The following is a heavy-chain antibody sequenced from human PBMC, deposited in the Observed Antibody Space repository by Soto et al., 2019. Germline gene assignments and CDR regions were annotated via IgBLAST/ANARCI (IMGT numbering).Heavy chain of an antibody. Sequence: QVQLVESGGGVVQPGRSLRLSCAASGFTFSSYGMHWVRQAPGKGLEWVAVIWYDGSNKYYADSVKGRFTISRDNSKNTLYLQMNSLRAEDTAVYYCARDLVYGDPYNVTRYWGQGTLVTVSS. J-gene: IGHJ4*02. CDR1: GFTFSSYG. V-gene: IGHV3-33*01. CDR3: ARDLVYGDPYNVTRY. CDR2: IWYDGSNK. D-gene: IGHD4-17*01.